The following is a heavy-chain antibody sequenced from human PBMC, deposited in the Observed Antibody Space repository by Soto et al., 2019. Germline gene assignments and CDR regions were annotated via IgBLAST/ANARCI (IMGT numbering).Heavy chain of an antibody. CDR3: ATRPLGTVVAGSYNWFDP. CDR2: FDPEDGET. Sequence: ASVKFSCKVSGYTLTELSMHWVRQAPGKGLEWMGGFDPEDGETIYAQKFQGRVTMTEDTSTDTAYMELSSLRSEDTAVYYCATRPLGTVVAGSYNWFDPWGQGTLVTVSS. V-gene: IGHV1-24*01. D-gene: IGHD6-19*01. CDR1: GYTLTELS. J-gene: IGHJ5*02.